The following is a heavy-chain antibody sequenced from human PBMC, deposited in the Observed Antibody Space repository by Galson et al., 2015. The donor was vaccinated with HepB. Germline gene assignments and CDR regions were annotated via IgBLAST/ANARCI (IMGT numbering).Heavy chain of an antibody. V-gene: IGHV3-23*01. CDR1: GFTFSSYA. CDR3: AKGFNDFWSGYPNGGHPDRDYYYGMDV. D-gene: IGHD3-3*01. CDR2: ISGSGGST. Sequence: SLRLSCAASGFTFSSYAMSWVRQAPGKGLEWVSAISGSGGSTYYADSVKGRFTISRDNAKNSLYLQMNSLRAEDTALYYCAKGFNDFWSGYPNGGHPDRDYYYGMDVWGQGTTVTVSS. J-gene: IGHJ6*02.